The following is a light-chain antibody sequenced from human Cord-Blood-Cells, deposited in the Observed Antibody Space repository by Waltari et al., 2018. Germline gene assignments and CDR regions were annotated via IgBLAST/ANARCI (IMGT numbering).Light chain of an antibody. CDR3: CSYAGSYTYV. J-gene: IGLJ1*01. CDR2: DVS. V-gene: IGLV2-11*01. Sequence: QSALTQPRAVSGSPGQSVNISCTGTASDVGGYNYVSWSQQHPGNAPKLMIYDVSKRPSGFPDRFSGSKSGNTASLTISGLQAEDEADYYCCSYAGSYTYVFGTGTKVTVL. CDR1: ASDVGGYNY.